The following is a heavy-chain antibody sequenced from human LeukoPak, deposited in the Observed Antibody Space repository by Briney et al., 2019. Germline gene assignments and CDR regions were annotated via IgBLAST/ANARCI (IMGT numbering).Heavy chain of an antibody. CDR3: ARGDPFGYGYGRDNWFDP. Sequence: RPSETLSLTCAVYGGSFSGYYWSWIRQPPGKGLEWIGEINHSGSTNYNPSLKSRVTISVDTSKNQFSLKLSSVTAADTAVYYCARGDPFGYGYGRDNWFDPWGQGTLVTVSS. V-gene: IGHV4-34*01. J-gene: IGHJ5*02. CDR2: INHSGST. D-gene: IGHD5-18*01. CDR1: GGSFSGYY.